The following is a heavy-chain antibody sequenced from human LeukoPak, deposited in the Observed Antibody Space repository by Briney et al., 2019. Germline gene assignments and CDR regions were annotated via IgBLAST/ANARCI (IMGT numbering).Heavy chain of an antibody. Sequence: PGGSLRLSCAASGFIFSNYAISWVRQAPGKGLEWVSGISGSGTTTYYADSVKGRFAISRDNSKNTLYLQMHSLRAEDTAIYYCAKADIVVVVAATCFDYWGQGTLVTVSS. CDR1: GFIFSNYA. J-gene: IGHJ4*02. CDR3: AKADIVVVVAATCFDY. D-gene: IGHD2-15*01. V-gene: IGHV3-23*01. CDR2: ISGSGTTT.